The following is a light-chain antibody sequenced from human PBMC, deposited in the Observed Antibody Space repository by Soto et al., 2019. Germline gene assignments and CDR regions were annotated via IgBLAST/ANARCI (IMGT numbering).Light chain of an antibody. CDR1: SSNIGAGYN. J-gene: IGLJ2*01. CDR3: QSYDSTLSGPYVV. V-gene: IGLV1-40*01. CDR2: DNS. Sequence: QSVLTQPPSVSGAPGQRVTISCTGSSSNIGAGYNVHWYQQLPGTAPKLLIYDNSNRPSGVPDRFSGSKSGTSASLAITGLQAEDEADYYCQSYDSTLSGPYVVFGGGTQLTVL.